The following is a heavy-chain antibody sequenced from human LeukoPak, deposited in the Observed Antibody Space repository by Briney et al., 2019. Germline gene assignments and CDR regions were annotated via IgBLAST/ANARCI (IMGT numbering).Heavy chain of an antibody. Sequence: GGSLRLSCAASGFTFSSYEMNWVRQAPGKGLEWVSYISSSGSTIYYADSVKGGFTISRDNAKHSLYLQMTSLRAEDTAVYYCASLVPVRYFDWLLGVRWFDPWGQGTLVTVSS. CDR3: ASLVPVRYFDWLLGVRWFDP. CDR1: GFTFSSYE. J-gene: IGHJ5*02. CDR2: ISSSGSTI. D-gene: IGHD3-9*01. V-gene: IGHV3-48*03.